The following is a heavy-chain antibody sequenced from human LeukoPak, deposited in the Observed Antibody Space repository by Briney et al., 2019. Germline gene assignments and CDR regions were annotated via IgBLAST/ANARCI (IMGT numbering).Heavy chain of an antibody. CDR2: ISASGGMS. J-gene: IGHJ4*02. D-gene: IGHD3-22*01. Sequence: GGSLRLSCAASGFNFDTYTMNWVRRAPGKGLQWVALISASGGMSYYTDSVKGRFSISRDSFRNTLHLKMNDLRTEDTAVYYCVKDTGMYSYDSSGFDNWGQGTLVTVSS. V-gene: IGHV3-23*01. CDR1: GFNFDTYT. CDR3: VKDTGMYSYDSSGFDN.